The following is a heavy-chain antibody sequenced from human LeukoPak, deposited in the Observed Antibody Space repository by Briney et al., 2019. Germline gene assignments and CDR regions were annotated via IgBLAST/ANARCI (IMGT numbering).Heavy chain of an antibody. Sequence: GGSLRLSCAASGFTFYTYAMTWVRQAPRKGLEWVSSISGSGDNTYYADSVKGRFTVSRDNSKNTLYLQMNSLRAEDTAVYYCAKTPGNCTGGTCYSFDYWGHGSLVTVSS. CDR1: GFTFYTYA. V-gene: IGHV3-23*01. CDR2: ISGSGDNT. CDR3: AKTPGNCTGGTCYSFDY. J-gene: IGHJ4*01. D-gene: IGHD2-15*01.